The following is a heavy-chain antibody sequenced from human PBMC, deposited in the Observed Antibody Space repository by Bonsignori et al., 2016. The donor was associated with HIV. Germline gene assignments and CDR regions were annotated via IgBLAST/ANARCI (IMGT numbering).Heavy chain of an antibody. J-gene: IGHJ3*02. CDR3: ARGVWGSSSWYGDAFDI. Sequence: WVRQAPGQGLEWMGWISAYNGNTNYAQKVQGRVTMTTDTSTNTAYMELRSLRSDDTAVYYCARGVWGSSSWYGDAFDIWGQGTMVTVSS. D-gene: IGHD6-13*01. CDR2: ISAYNGNT. V-gene: IGHV1-18*01.